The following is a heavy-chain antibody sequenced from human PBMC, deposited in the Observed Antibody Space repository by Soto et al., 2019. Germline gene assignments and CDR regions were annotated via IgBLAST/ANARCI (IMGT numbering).Heavy chain of an antibody. CDR1: GFIFNSYS. Sequence: EVQLVESGGALVQPGGSLRLSCAASGFIFNSYSMNWVRQAPGKGLEWVSYISSSSSTIYYADSVKGRFTVSRDNAKNSLFVQINSLRAEDTAVYYCARGRQWPIDHWGQGTLVTVSS. CDR3: ARGRQWPIDH. V-gene: IGHV3-48*01. D-gene: IGHD6-19*01. CDR2: ISSSSSTI. J-gene: IGHJ4*02.